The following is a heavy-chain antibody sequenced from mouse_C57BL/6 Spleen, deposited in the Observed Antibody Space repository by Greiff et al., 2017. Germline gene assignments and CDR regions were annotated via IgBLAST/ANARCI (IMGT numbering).Heavy chain of an antibody. D-gene: IGHD4-1*01. CDR3: TTGRTGTGY. CDR1: GFNIKDDY. Sequence: VHVKQSGAELVRPGASVKLSCTASGFNIKDDYMHWVKQRPEQGLEWIGWIDPENGDTEYASKFQGKATITADTSSNTAYLQLSSLTSEDTAVYYCTTGRTGTGYWGQGTTLTVSS. CDR2: IDPENGDT. J-gene: IGHJ2*01. V-gene: IGHV14-4*01.